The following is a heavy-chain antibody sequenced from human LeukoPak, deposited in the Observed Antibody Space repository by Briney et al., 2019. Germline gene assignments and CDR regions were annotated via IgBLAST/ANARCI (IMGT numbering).Heavy chain of an antibody. CDR3: ARLTAAAGGNY. D-gene: IGHD6-13*01. J-gene: IGHJ4*02. V-gene: IGHV1-46*01. CDR2: INPSGGST. CDR1: GYTFTSYY. Sequence: ASVKVSCKASGYTFTSYYMHWVRQAPGQGLEWMGIINPSGGSTSYAQKFQGRVTITADESTSTAYMELSSLRSEDTAVYYCARLTAAAGGNYWGQGTLVTVSS.